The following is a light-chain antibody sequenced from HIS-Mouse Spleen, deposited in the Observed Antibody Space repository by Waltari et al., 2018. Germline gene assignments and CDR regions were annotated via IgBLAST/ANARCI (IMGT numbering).Light chain of an antibody. V-gene: IGLV2-8*01. CDR2: EVS. CDR3: SSYAGSNNYV. CDR1: SSDVGGYNY. J-gene: IGLJ1*01. Sequence: QSALTQPPSASGSPGQSVTIPCTGTSSDVGGYNYFSWYQQPPGKAPKLMIYEVSKRPSGVPDRFSGSKSGNTASLTVSGLQAEDEADYYCSSYAGSNNYVFGTGTKVTVL.